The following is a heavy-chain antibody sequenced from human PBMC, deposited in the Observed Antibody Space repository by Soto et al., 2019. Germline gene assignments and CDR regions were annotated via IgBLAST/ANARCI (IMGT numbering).Heavy chain of an antibody. CDR1: GYTFTTYY. V-gene: IGHV1-46*01. D-gene: IGHD2-15*01. Sequence: APVKVSCKASGYTFTTYYMHWVRQAPGQGLEWMGIINPSGGRTSYAQKFQGRVTMTSDTSTSTVYMELSSLRSEDTAVYYCAKTGYCSGGSCYSNVDYWGQGTLVTVSS. J-gene: IGHJ4*02. CDR2: INPSGGRT. CDR3: AKTGYCSGGSCYSNVDY.